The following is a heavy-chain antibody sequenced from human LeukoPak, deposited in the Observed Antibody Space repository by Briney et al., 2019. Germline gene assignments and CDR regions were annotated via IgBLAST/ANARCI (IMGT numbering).Heavy chain of an antibody. CDR2: ISWNSGSI. D-gene: IGHD6-19*01. V-gene: IGHV3-9*01. CDR1: GFTFDDYA. J-gene: IGHJ2*01. Sequence: PGGSLRLSCAACGFTFDDYAMHWVRQAPGKGLEWVSGISWNSGSIGYADSVKGRITISRDNAKNSLYLQMNSLRAEDTALYYCAKDKQWLVMEWYFDLWGRGTLVTVSS. CDR3: AKDKQWLVMEWYFDL.